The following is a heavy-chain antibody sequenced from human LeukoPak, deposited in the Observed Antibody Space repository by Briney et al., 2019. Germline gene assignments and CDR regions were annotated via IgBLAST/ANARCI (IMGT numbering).Heavy chain of an antibody. CDR2: ITSSSTYI. CDR3: AELGITMIGGV. J-gene: IGHJ6*04. CDR1: GFTFSTYN. Sequence: GGSLRLSCAASGFTFSTYNMNWVRQAPGKGLEWVSSITSSSTYIYYADSVKGRFTISRDNAKNSLYLQMNSLRAEDTAVYYCAELGITMIGGVWGKGTTVTISS. D-gene: IGHD3-10*02. V-gene: IGHV3-21*01.